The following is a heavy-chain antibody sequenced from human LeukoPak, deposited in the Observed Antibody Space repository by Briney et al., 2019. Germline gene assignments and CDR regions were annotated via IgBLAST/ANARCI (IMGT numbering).Heavy chain of an antibody. J-gene: IGHJ2*01. D-gene: IGHD5-12*01. CDR3: ARGRYSGYERPVWYFDL. CDR2: INPNSGGT. V-gene: IGHV1-2*02. CDR1: GYTFTGYH. Sequence: GASVKVSCRASGYTFTGYHMHWVRQAPGQGLEWMGWINPNSGGTNYAQKFQGRVTMTRDTSISTAYMELSRLRSDDTAVYYCARGRYSGYERPVWYFDLWGRGTLVTVSS.